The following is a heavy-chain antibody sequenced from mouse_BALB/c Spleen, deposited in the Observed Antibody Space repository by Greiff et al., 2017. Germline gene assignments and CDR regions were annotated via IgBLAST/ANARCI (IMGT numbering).Heavy chain of an antibody. J-gene: IGHJ1*01. CDR1: GYTFTNYW. CDR2: IYPGGGYT. CDR3: ARWGNWYFDV. V-gene: IGHV1-63*02. Sequence: LVESGAELVRPGTSVKISCKASGYTFTNYWLGWVKQRPGHGLEWIGDIYPGGGYTNYNEKFKGKATLTADTSSSTAYMQLSSLTSEDSAVYFCARWGNWYFDVWGAGTTVTVSS.